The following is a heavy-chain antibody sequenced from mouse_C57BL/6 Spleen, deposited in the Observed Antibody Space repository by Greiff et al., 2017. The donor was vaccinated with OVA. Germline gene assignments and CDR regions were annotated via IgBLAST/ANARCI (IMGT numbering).Heavy chain of an antibody. D-gene: IGHD2-13*01. CDR1: GYTFTSYG. V-gene: IGHV1-81*01. CDR3: ARGGEGSAY. J-gene: IGHJ3*01. Sequence: QVQLQHSGAELARPGASVKLSCKASGYTFTSYGISWVKQRTGQGLEWIGEIYPRSGNTYYNEKFKGKATLTADKSSSTAYMELRSLTSEDSAVYFCARGGEGSAYWGQGTLVTVSA. CDR2: IYPRSGNT.